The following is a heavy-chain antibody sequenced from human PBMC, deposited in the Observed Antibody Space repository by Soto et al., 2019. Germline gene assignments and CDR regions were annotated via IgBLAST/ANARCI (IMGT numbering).Heavy chain of an antibody. D-gene: IGHD3-10*01. Sequence: PGGSLRLSCAASGFTFSDYYMNWVRQAPGKGLEWISYISSGDTIYYADSVKGRFTVSRDNAKKSLFLQMNSLRVEDTALYYCARDTGYNGHGRMDVWGQGTTVTVSS. CDR1: GFTFSDYY. J-gene: IGHJ6*02. CDR2: ISSGDTI. CDR3: ARDTGYNGHGRMDV. V-gene: IGHV3-11*01.